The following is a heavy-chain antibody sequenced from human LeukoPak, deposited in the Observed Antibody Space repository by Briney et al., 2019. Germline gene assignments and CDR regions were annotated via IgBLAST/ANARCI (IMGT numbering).Heavy chain of an antibody. D-gene: IGHD6-19*01. CDR2: ISWNSGSI. V-gene: IGHV3-9*01. CDR1: GFTFDDYA. Sequence: GGSLRLSCAASGFTFDDYAMHWVRQAPGKGLEWVSGISWNSGSIGYADSVKGRFTITRDNSKNTLYLQMNSLRAEDTAVYYCARDGSSGWDYFDYWGQGTLVTASS. J-gene: IGHJ4*02. CDR3: ARDGSSGWDYFDY.